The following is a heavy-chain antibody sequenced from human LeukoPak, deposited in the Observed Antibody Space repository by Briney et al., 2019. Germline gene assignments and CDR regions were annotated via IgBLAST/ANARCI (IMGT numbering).Heavy chain of an antibody. J-gene: IGHJ4*02. V-gene: IGHV3-21*01. Sequence: GGSLRLSCAASGFTFSSYSMNWVRQAPGKGLEWVSSISSSSSFIHYADSVKGRFTISRDNAESSLYLQMNSLRAEDKAVYYCVRDYNFWSGYPPFDYWGQGTLVTVSS. CDR3: VRDYNFWSGYPPFDY. CDR2: ISSSSSFI. CDR1: GFTFSSYS. D-gene: IGHD3-3*01.